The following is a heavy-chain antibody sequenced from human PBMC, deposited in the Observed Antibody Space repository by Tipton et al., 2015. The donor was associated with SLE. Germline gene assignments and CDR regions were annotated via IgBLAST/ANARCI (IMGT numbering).Heavy chain of an antibody. CDR3: ARGGSKQWLVDDC. D-gene: IGHD6-19*01. CDR2: ICYSVGT. J-gene: IGHJ4*02. Sequence: LRLSCGVSGYTISSRSHCWGWIRQPPGKGLEWIGYICYSVGTYYTPSLKSRVTISVDTSKNQFSLKLTSVTPADTAVYYCARGGSKQWLVDDCWGQGTLVTVSS. CDR1: GYTISSRSHC. V-gene: IGHV4-28*03.